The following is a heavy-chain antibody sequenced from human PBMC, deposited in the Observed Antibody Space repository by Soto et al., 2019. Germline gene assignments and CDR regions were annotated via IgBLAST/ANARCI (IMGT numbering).Heavy chain of an antibody. CDR1: GGTFSSYA. J-gene: IGHJ6*02. D-gene: IGHD3-22*01. CDR3: ARVVYYDSSGYTYYYYGMDV. CDR2: IIPIFGTA. Sequence: QVQLVQSGAEVKKPGSSVKVSCKASGGTFSSYAISWVRQAPGQGLEWMGGIIPIFGTANYAQKFQGRVTITADESTSTAYMELSSLRSEDTAVYYCARVVYYDSSGYTYYYYGMDVWGQGALVTVSS. V-gene: IGHV1-69*01.